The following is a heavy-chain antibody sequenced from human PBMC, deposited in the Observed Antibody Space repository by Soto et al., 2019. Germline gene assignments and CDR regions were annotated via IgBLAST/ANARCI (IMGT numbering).Heavy chain of an antibody. CDR2: IIPIFGTA. CDR1: GGTFSSYA. Sequence: QVQLVQSGAEVKKPGSSVKVSCKASGGTFSSYAISWVRQAPGQGLEWMGGIIPIFGTANYAQKFQGRVTITADESTSTAYMELSSLISEDTAVYYCARDRRAYYDSSGYYFDYWGQGTLVTVSS. CDR3: ARDRRAYYDSSGYYFDY. J-gene: IGHJ4*02. V-gene: IGHV1-69*01. D-gene: IGHD3-22*01.